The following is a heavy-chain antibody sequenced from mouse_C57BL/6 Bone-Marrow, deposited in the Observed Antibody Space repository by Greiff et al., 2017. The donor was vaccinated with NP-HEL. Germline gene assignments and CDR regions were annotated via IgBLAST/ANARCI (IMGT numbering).Heavy chain of an antibody. CDR2: IYPGSGST. Sequence: QVQLQQPGAELVKPGASVKMSCKASGYTFTSYWITWVKQRPGQGLEWIGDIYPGSGSTNYNEKFKSKATLTVDTSSSTAYMQLSSLTSEDSAVYYCANNYDDSSYLYWYFDVWGTGTRVTVSS. D-gene: IGHD1-1*01. J-gene: IGHJ1*03. CDR1: GYTFTSYW. V-gene: IGHV1-55*01. CDR3: ANNYDDSSYLYWYFDV.